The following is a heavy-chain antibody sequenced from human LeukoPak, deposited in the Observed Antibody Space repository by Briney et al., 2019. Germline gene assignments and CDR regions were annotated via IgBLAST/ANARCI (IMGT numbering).Heavy chain of an antibody. CDR3: ARVRGYSYGWGDY. V-gene: IGHV4-34*01. CDR2: INHSGST. Sequence: PSETLSLTCAVYGGSFSGYYWSWIRQPPGKGLEWIGEINHSGSTNYNPSLKSRVTISVDTSENQFSLKLSSVTAADTAVYYCARVRGYSYGWGDYWGQGTLVTVSS. CDR1: GGSFSGYY. J-gene: IGHJ4*02. D-gene: IGHD5-18*01.